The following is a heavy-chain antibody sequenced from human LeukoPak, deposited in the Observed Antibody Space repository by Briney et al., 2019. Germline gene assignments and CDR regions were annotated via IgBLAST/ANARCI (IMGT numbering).Heavy chain of an antibody. CDR1: GFTFSSYW. V-gene: IGHV3-7*01. D-gene: IGHD1-26*01. CDR2: MKQDGSGK. CDR3: ARDPDQIVGANFDY. J-gene: IGHJ4*02. Sequence: GGSLRLSCAASGFTFSSYWMNWVRQAPGKGLEWVANMKQDGSGKYYVDSVKGRFTISRDNAKNSLYLQMNSLTAEDTAVYYCARDPDQIVGANFDYWGQGTLVTVSS.